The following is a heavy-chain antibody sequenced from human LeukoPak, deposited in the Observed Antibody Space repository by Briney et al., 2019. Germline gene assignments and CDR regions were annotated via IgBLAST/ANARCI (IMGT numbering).Heavy chain of an antibody. CDR1: GGSFSGYY. CDR3: ARGPGYSSGWFGKGTYYYYGMDV. D-gene: IGHD6-19*01. Sequence: SETLSLTCAVYGGSFSGYYWSWIRQPPGKGLGWIGEINHSGSTNYNPYLKSRVTISVDTSKNQFSLKLSSVTAADTAVYYCARGPGYSSGWFGKGTYYYYGMDVWGQGTTVTVSS. V-gene: IGHV4-34*01. J-gene: IGHJ6*02. CDR2: INHSGST.